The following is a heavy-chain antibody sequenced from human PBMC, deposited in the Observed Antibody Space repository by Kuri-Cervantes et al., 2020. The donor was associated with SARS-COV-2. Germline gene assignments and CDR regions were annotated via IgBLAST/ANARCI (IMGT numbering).Heavy chain of an antibody. CDR1: GFTFSSYS. CDR2: ISSSSSTI. Sequence: GGSLRLSCAASGFTFSSYSMNWVRQAPGKGLEWVSYISSSSSTIYYADSVKGRFTISRDNAKNSLYLQMNSLRAEDTAVYYCAREMKEGAVMGAFDIWGQGTMVTVSS. D-gene: IGHD1-26*01. CDR3: AREMKEGAVMGAFDI. V-gene: IGHV3-48*01. J-gene: IGHJ3*02.